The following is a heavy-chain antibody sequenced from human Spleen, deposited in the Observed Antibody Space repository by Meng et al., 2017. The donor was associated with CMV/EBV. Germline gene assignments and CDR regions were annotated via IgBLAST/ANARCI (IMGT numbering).Heavy chain of an antibody. CDR2: IIPIFGTA. D-gene: IGHD2-2*01. CDR1: TFSSYA. Sequence: TFSSYAISWVRQAPGQGLEWMGGIIPIFGTANYAQKFQGRVTITTDESTSTAYMELSSLRSEDTAVYYCACTPLKYCSSTSCSVDYWGQGTLVTVSS. CDR3: ACTPLKYCSSTSCSVDY. V-gene: IGHV1-69*05. J-gene: IGHJ4*02.